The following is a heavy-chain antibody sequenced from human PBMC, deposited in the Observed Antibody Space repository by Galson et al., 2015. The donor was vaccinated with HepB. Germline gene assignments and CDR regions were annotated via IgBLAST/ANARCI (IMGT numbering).Heavy chain of an antibody. J-gene: IGHJ4*02. CDR3: ARDRRPFPMNPEGLDY. D-gene: IGHD1-14*01. V-gene: IGHV3-30*04. CDR1: GFTFSSYA. Sequence: LRLSCAASGFTFSSYAMHWVRQAPGKGLEWVAVISYDGSNKYYADSVKGRFTISRDNSKNTLYLQMNSLRAEDTAVYYCARDRRPFPMNPEGLDYWGQGTLVTVSS. CDR2: ISYDGSNK.